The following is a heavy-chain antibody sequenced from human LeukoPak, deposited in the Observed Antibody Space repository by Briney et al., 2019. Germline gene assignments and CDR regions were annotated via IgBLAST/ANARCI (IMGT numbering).Heavy chain of an antibody. Sequence: SETLSLTCTVSGGSISSSSYYWGWIRQPPGKGLEWIGSIYYSGSTYYNPSLKSRVTISVDTSKNQFSLKLSSVTAADTAVYYCARDARRGMVYGYWGQGTLVTVSS. D-gene: IGHD2-8*01. J-gene: IGHJ4*02. CDR1: GGSISSSSYY. CDR3: ARDARRGMVYGY. V-gene: IGHV4-39*07. CDR2: IYYSGST.